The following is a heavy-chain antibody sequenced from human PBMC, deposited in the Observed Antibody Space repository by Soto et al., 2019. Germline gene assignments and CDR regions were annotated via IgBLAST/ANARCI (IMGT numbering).Heavy chain of an antibody. D-gene: IGHD4-17*01. V-gene: IGHV2-5*01. Sequence: QITLKESGPTLVKPTQTLTLTCTFSGFSLSTSGVGVGWIRQPPGKALEWLALIYWNDDKRYSPSLKSRLTITKDTSKNQVVLTMTNMDHVDTATYYCAHTLRYRDSYYFDYWGQGTLVTVSS. CDR2: IYWNDDK. J-gene: IGHJ4*02. CDR3: AHTLRYRDSYYFDY. CDR1: GFSLSTSGVG.